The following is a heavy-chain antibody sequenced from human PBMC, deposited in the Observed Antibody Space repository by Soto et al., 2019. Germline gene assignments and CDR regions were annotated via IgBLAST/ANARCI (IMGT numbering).Heavy chain of an antibody. CDR2: IWYDGSNK. CDR3: APSVFGGVSPGTDDET. V-gene: IGHV3-33*01. Sequence: GGSLRLSCAASGFTFSSYGMHWVRQAPGKGLEWVAVIWYDGSNKYYADSVKGRFTISRDNSKNTLYLHMTSLSAEDTAVYYCAPSVFGGVSPGTDDETWGKGTLVTVSS. CDR1: GFTFSSYG. J-gene: IGHJ5*02. D-gene: IGHD3-16*01.